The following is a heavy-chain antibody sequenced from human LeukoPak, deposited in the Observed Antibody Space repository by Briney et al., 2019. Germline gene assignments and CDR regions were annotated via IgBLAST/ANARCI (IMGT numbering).Heavy chain of an antibody. CDR2: IRSKAYGGTT. Sequence: GGSLRLSCTASGFTFGDYAMSWVRQAPGKGLEWVGFIRSKAYGGTTEYAASVKGRFTISRDDSKSIAYLQMNSLKTEDTAVYYCTRAYDYVWGSYRPFDYWGQGTLVTVSS. CDR3: TRAYDYVWGSYRPFDY. J-gene: IGHJ4*02. D-gene: IGHD3-16*02. V-gene: IGHV3-49*04. CDR1: GFTFGDYA.